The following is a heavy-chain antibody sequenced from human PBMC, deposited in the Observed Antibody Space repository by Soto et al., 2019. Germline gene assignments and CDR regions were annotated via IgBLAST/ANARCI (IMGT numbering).Heavy chain of an antibody. CDR1: GGATNDHY. CDR3: ARLRNGYFDY. J-gene: IGHJ4*02. Sequence: PSETLSLTCTLCGGATNDHYCSFIRQPPWKGLEWIGYIYYNGNTNYNPSLESRVTISVDRSRNQFSLRLTSLTAADTAVYYCARLRNGYFDYWRRGALVT. CDR2: IYYNGNT. D-gene: IGHD2-8*01. V-gene: IGHV4-59*11.